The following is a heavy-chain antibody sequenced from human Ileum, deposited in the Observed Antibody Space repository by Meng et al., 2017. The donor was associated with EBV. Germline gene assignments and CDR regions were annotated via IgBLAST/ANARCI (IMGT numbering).Heavy chain of an antibody. CDR1: GGAFRVTY. V-gene: IGHV4-34*01. CDR2: INESGST. CDR3: RNAFCSAAAGCSDY. J-gene: IGHJ4*02. D-gene: IGHD3-3*01. Sequence: QVQLQQWGARLLKPSEPLSITCADYGGAFRVTYWSWIRQSPGKRLEWIGEINESGSTNYTPSLKSRVTILMDTSKNQFSLKLTSVTAADAAVYYCRNAFCSAAAGCSDYWGQGTLVTVSS.